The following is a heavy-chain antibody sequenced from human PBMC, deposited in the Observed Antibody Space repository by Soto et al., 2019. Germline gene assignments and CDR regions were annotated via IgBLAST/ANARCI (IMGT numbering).Heavy chain of an antibody. J-gene: IGHJ4*02. CDR2: VHDTGTT. Sequence: QLQLQESGPGLVKPSETLSLTCAVSGGSVSSGGNYWGWIRQSPGKGLEWIGSVHDTGTTHYNPSLTSRVTISVDTSKNQFSLNVNSVTAADKAVYYCARGLSSPSAAGVWGQGTLVTVSS. D-gene: IGHD6-6*01. CDR1: GGSVSSGGNY. V-gene: IGHV4-39*01. CDR3: ARGLSSPSAAGV.